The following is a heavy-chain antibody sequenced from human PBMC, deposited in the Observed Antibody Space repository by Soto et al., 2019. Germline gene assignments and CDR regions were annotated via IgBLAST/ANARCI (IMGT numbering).Heavy chain of an antibody. D-gene: IGHD3-16*02. CDR3: AKDRGIIVKAGDAFDV. Sequence: EVQLMESGGGLVQPGGSLRLPCASSGFTLSMSAVNWVRQAPGKGLEWVSYIGDSGDRTYYADSVKGRFTISRDRSKNTVSLQMDSLRAEDTAVYYCAKDRGIIVKAGDAFDVWGQGTKVTVSS. J-gene: IGHJ3*01. V-gene: IGHV3-23*01. CDR1: GFTLSMSA. CDR2: IGDSGDRT.